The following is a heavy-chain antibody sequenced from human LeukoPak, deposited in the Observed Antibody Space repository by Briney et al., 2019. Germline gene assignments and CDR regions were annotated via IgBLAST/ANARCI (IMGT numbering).Heavy chain of an antibody. CDR2: ISNSDDST. J-gene: IGHJ4*02. CDR3: AKSRHGYTYGKFDY. D-gene: IGHD5-18*01. V-gene: IGHV3-23*01. CDR1: GFTFSTYA. Sequence: GGSLRLSCAASGFTFSTYAMSWVRQAPGQGLEWVSGISNSDDSTYYADSVKGRFTISRDNSKNTLYLQINSLGAEDTAVYYCAKSRHGYTYGKFDYWGQGTLVAVSS.